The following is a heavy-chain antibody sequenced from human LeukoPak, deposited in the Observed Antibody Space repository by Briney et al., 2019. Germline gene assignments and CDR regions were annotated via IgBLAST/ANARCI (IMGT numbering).Heavy chain of an antibody. CDR1: GGSISSYY. D-gene: IGHD3-10*01. Sequence: KPSETLSLTCTVSGGSISSYYWSWIRQPPGKGLEWIGYIYYSGSTNYNPSLKSRVTISVDTSKNQFSLKLSSVTAADTAVYYCARRNDQSSGSYYQFDPWGQGTLVTVSS. CDR3: ARRNDQSSGSYYQFDP. V-gene: IGHV4-59*08. CDR2: IYYSGST. J-gene: IGHJ5*02.